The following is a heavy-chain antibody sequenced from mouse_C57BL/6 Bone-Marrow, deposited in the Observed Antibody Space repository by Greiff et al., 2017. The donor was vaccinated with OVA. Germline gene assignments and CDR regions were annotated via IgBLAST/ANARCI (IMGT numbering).Heavy chain of an antibody. D-gene: IGHD3-2*02. CDR3: ATDSSGAWFAY. J-gene: IGHJ3*01. Sequence: EVKLMESGGGLVQPGGSLSLSCAASGFTFTDYYMSWVRQPPGKALEWLGFIRNKANGYTTEYSASVKGRFTISRDNSQSILYLQMNALRAEDSATYYCATDSSGAWFAYWGQGTLVTVSA. CDR2: IRNKANGYTT. CDR1: GFTFTDYY. V-gene: IGHV7-3*03.